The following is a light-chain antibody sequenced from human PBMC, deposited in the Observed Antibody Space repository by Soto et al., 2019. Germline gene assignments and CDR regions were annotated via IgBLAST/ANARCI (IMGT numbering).Light chain of an antibody. CDR3: QQYYDAPQN. CDR2: WAS. Sequence: DIVMTQSPDSLAVSLGERATINCKSNQSVLYSSNNKNYLAWYQQKPGQPPKLLIYWASTRESGVPDRFSGSGSGTDFTLTISSLQAEDGAVYYCQQYYDAPQNFGQGTKVEIK. V-gene: IGKV4-1*01. J-gene: IGKJ1*01. CDR1: QSVLYSSNNKNY.